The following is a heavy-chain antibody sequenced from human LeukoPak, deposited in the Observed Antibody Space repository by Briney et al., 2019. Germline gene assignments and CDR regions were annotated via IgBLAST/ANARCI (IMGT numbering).Heavy chain of an antibody. CDR2: ISGSGGST. CDR1: GFTFSSYA. Sequence: GGSLRLSCAASGFTFSSYAMSWVRQTPGKGLEWVSAISGSGGSTYYADSVKGRFTISRDNSKNTLYLQMNSLRAEDTAVYYCAKTRGPLFIHYFDYWGQGTLVTVSS. D-gene: IGHD2-2*01. J-gene: IGHJ4*02. V-gene: IGHV3-23*01. CDR3: AKTRGPLFIHYFDY.